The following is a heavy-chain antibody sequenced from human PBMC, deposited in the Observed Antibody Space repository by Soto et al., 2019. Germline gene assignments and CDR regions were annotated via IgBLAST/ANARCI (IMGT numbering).Heavy chain of an antibody. J-gene: IGHJ6*02. CDR1: GFSLSTTGVD. V-gene: IGHV2-5*02. CDR2: IYWDDDK. CDR3: VQSRCGGDCLQSYSSHSYYGLDV. Sequence: QITLKESGPTLVKPTQTLTLTCTFSGFSLSTTGVDVGWIRQPPEKALEWLALIYWDDDKRYNPSLNSRLTITKDTSKNQVVLAMTNMDPVDTATFYCVQSRCGGDCLQSYSSHSYYGLDVWGQGTTVTVSS. D-gene: IGHD2-21*02.